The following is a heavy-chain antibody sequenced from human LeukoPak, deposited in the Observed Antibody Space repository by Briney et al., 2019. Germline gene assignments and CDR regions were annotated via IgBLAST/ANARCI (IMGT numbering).Heavy chain of an antibody. CDR2: IYHSGST. CDR3: ARSYRYCSGGSCYSSFDP. V-gene: IGHV4-38-2*02. D-gene: IGHD2-15*01. CDR1: GYSISSGYY. Sequence: SETLSLTCTVSGYSISSGYYWGWIRQPPGKGLEWIGSIYHSGSTYYNPSLKSRVTISVDMSKNQFSLKLSSVTAADTAVYYCARSYRYCSGGSCYSSFDPWGQGTLVTVSS. J-gene: IGHJ5*02.